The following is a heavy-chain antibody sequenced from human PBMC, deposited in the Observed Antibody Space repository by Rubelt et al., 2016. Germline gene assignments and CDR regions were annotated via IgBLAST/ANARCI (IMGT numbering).Heavy chain of an antibody. CDR1: GFTFRNYW. V-gene: IGHV3-74*01. D-gene: IGHD1-26*01. Sequence: VESGGGLVQPGGSLRLSCAASGFTFRNYWMHWVRQVPGKGLVWVSRINNDGSSISYVDSVKGRFTISRDNAQNSLYLQMNSLRAEDTAVFYCARGTGNYGSYYFEYWGQGTLVTVSS. CDR2: INNDGSSI. CDR3: ARGTGNYGSYYFEY. J-gene: IGHJ4*02.